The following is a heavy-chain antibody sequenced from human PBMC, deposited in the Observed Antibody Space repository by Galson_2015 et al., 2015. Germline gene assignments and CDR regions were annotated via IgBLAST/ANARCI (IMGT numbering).Heavy chain of an antibody. J-gene: IGHJ5*02. V-gene: IGHV4-59*01. Sequence: SETLSLTCAVSGGSISSYWWSWIQQPPGKGLEWIGYIYNSGSTNYNPSLKSRVTISVDTSKNQFSLKLTSVTAADTAVYYCARGSSGLNWFDPWGQGTLVTVSS. CDR3: ARGSSGLNWFDP. CDR1: GGSISSYW. CDR2: IYNSGST. D-gene: IGHD6-19*01.